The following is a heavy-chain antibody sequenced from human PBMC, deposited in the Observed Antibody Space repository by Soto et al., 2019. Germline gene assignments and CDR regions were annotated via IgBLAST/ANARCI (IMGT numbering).Heavy chain of an antibody. V-gene: IGHV3-49*03. D-gene: IGHD1-26*01. CDR2: IRSKAYSRTA. CDR3: ARDRNGWETRATYYDY. Sequence: GGSLRLSCSTSGFTFGGYGVSWLRQAPGKGLEWIGFIRSKAYSRTAEYAASVRGRFIISRDDSEGIAYLQMNSLQNEDTGVYYCARDRNGWETRATYYDYWGPGTQVTVSS. J-gene: IGHJ4*02. CDR1: GFTFGGYG.